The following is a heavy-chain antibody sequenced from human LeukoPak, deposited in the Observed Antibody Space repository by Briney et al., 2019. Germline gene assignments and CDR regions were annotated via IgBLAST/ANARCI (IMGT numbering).Heavy chain of an antibody. CDR2: ISYDGSNK. D-gene: IGHD4-17*01. CDR1: GFTFCSYG. J-gene: IGHJ4*02. V-gene: IGHV3-30*18. CDR3: AKLFPDWGDYGSDY. Sequence: GGSLRLPCAPSGFTFCSYGMHWVGQAPGKEREWVAVISYDGSNKYYADSVKGRFTISRDNSKNALYLQMNSLRAADTAVYYCAKLFPDWGDYGSDYWGQGTLVTVSS.